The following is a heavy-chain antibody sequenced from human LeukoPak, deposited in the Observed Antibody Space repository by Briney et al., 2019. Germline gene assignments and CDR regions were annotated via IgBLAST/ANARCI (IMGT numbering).Heavy chain of an antibody. Sequence: SETLSLTCAVYGGSFSDYYWSWIRQPPGKGLQWIGEINHSGSTNYNPSLKSRVTIPVDTSKTQFSLKLSSVTAADTAVYYCARGLPISGWVNWGQGTLVTVSS. J-gene: IGHJ4*02. D-gene: IGHD6-19*01. CDR1: GGSFSDYY. CDR3: ARGLPISGWVN. V-gene: IGHV4-34*01. CDR2: INHSGST.